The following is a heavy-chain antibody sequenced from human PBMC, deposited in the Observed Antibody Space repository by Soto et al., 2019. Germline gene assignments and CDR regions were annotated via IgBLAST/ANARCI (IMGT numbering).Heavy chain of an antibody. D-gene: IGHD3-10*01. CDR3: ARVGLGYMVRGVRDFYYGMDV. CDR1: AFTFSTYS. J-gene: IGHJ6*02. Sequence: EVQLVESGGGLVQPGGSLRLSCAASAFTFSTYSMNWVRQAPGKGLEWVSYISSSSSSIYFADSVKGRFTISRDNAENSRYLQMNSLRDEDTAVYYCARVGLGYMVRGVRDFYYGMDVWGQGTTVTVSS. V-gene: IGHV3-48*02. CDR2: ISSSSSSI.